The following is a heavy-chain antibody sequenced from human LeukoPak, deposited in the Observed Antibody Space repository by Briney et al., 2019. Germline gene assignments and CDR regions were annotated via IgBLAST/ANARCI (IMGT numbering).Heavy chain of an antibody. D-gene: IGHD4-17*01. CDR2: ISGSGGST. V-gene: IGHV3-23*01. CDR3: AKAIGYGDYSIDY. J-gene: IGHJ4*02. Sequence: GGSLRLSCAASGFTFSSYAMSWVRQAPGKGLEWVSAISGSGGSTYYADSVKGRFTISRDNSKNTLYLQMNSLRAEDAAVYYCAKAIGYGDYSIDYWGQGTLVTVSS. CDR1: GFTFSSYA.